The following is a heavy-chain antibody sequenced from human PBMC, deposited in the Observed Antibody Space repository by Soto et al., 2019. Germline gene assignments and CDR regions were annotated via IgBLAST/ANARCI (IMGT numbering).Heavy chain of an antibody. CDR2: IIPIFGTA. J-gene: IGHJ6*02. Sequence: HVQLVQSGAEVKKPGSSVKVSCKASGGTFSSYAISWVRQAPGQGLEWMGGIIPIFGTANYAQKFQGRVTITADESTSTAYMELSSLRSEDTAVYYCAGAALGYCSSTSCYQDYYYGMDVWGQGTTVTVSS. CDR3: AGAALGYCSSTSCYQDYYYGMDV. D-gene: IGHD2-2*01. CDR1: GGTFSSYA. V-gene: IGHV1-69*01.